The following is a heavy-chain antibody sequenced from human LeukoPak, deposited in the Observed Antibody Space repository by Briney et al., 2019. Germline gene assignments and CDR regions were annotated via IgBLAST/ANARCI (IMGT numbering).Heavy chain of an antibody. Sequence: PGGSLRLSCAASGFTFSSYSMNWVRQAPGKGLEWVSYISSSSSTIYYADSVKGRFTISRDNAKNSLYLQMNSLRAEDTAVYYCARVEIKRIAAAGTVDYWGQGTLVTVSS. D-gene: IGHD6-13*01. J-gene: IGHJ4*02. CDR2: ISSSSSTI. CDR3: ARVEIKRIAAAGTVDY. V-gene: IGHV3-48*01. CDR1: GFTFSSYS.